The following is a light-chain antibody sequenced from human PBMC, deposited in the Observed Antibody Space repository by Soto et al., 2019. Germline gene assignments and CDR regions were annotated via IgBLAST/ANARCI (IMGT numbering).Light chain of an antibody. CDR3: QQRGNWPRT. J-gene: IGKJ2*01. CDR2: DTS. Sequence: EIVLTQSPGTLSLSPGERATLSCRAIQSVSSHLAWYQQRPGQAPRLLICDTSNRATGIPARFSGSGSGTDFSLTISSLEPEDFAVYYCQQRGNWPRTFGQGTKLEIK. V-gene: IGKV3-11*01. CDR1: QSVSSH.